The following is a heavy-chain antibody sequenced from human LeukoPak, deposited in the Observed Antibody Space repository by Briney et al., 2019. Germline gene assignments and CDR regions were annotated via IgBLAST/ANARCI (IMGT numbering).Heavy chain of an antibody. CDR3: ARAYYYGSGSYGLDY. J-gene: IGHJ4*02. CDR2: IYSSGST. CDR1: GGSITNYY. V-gene: IGHV4-59*01. D-gene: IGHD3-10*01. Sequence: SETLSLTCNVSGGSITNYYWSWIRQPPGKGLEWIGYIYSSGSTNYNPSLKSRLTISVDASKNQFSLKLTSVTAADTAVYYCARAYYYGSGSYGLDYWGQGTLVTVSS.